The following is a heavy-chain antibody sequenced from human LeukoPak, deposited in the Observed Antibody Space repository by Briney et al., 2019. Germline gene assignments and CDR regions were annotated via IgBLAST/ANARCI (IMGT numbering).Heavy chain of an antibody. CDR2: ISGSGGST. CDR3: AKAPAGNYYYGMDV. Sequence: GGSLRLSCAASGFTFSSYGMHWVRQAPGKGLEWVSAISGSGGSTYYADSVKGRFTISRDNSKNTLYLQMNSLRAEDTAVYYCAKAPAGNYYYGMDVWGQGTTVTVSS. V-gene: IGHV3-23*01. J-gene: IGHJ6*02. CDR1: GFTFSSYG.